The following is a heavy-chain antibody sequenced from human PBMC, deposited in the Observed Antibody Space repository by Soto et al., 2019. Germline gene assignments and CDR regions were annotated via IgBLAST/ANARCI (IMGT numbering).Heavy chain of an antibody. CDR2: IYSGGIT. J-gene: IGHJ6*03. V-gene: IGHV3-53*04. CDR3: ARNRLGYCSGGSCYSLHYYYYYMDV. Sequence: GGSLRLSCAASGFTVSSNYMSWVRQAPGKGLEWVSVIYSGGITYYADSVKGLFTISRHNSKNTLYLQMNSLRAEDTAVYYCARNRLGYCSGGSCYSLHYYYYYMDVWGKGTTVTVSS. D-gene: IGHD2-15*01. CDR1: GFTVSSNY.